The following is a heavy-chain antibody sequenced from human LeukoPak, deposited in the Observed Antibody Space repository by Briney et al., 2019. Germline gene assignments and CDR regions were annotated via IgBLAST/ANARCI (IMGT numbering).Heavy chain of an antibody. CDR1: GFTFSSYA. V-gene: IGHV3-30*04. CDR2: ISYDGSNK. Sequence: GGSLRLSCAASGFTFSSYAMHWVRRAPGKGLEWVAVISYDGSNKYYADSVKGRFTISRDNSKNTLYLQMNSLRAEDTAVYYCARDIARWLQPTWLFDYWGQGTLVTVSS. J-gene: IGHJ4*02. CDR3: ARDIARWLQPTWLFDY. D-gene: IGHD5-24*01.